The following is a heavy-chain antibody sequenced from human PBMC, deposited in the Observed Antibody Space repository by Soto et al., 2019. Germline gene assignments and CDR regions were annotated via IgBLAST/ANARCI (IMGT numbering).Heavy chain of an antibody. D-gene: IGHD6-13*01. CDR1: GGSISSGGYY. V-gene: IGHV4-31*03. CDR3: ARDGIAAANWFDP. J-gene: IGHJ5*02. CDR2: IYYSGST. Sequence: SETLSLTCTVSGGSISSGGYYWSWIRQHPGKGLEWIGYIYYSGSTYYNPSLKSRVTISVDTSKNQFSLKLSSVTAADTAVYYCARDGIAAANWFDPWGQGTLVTVS.